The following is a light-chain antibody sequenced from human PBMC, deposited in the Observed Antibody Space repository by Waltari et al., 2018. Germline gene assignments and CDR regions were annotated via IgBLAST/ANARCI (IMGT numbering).Light chain of an antibody. Sequence: DIQMTQSPSSLSASVGDRVTITCRASQTINKYLNWYQKKPGRAPKVLISVISYLHTEVPSRFSGSGSGTDFTLTISSLQPEDFATYYCQQSDSLPLTFGGGTKVEIK. J-gene: IGKJ4*01. CDR2: VIS. CDR1: QTINKY. CDR3: QQSDSLPLT. V-gene: IGKV1-39*01.